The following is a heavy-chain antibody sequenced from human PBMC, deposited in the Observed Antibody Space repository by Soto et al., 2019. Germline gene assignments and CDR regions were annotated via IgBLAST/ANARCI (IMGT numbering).Heavy chain of an antibody. CDR3: ARGQWLPRGEY. CDR2: INHSGST. V-gene: IGHV4-34*02. J-gene: IGHJ4*02. D-gene: IGHD6-19*01. CDR1: GGSFSGFF. Sequence: QVQLQQWGSGLLKPSETLSLTCAVHGGSFSGFFWTWIRQPPGKGLEWIGKINHSGSTNYNPSLKSRVTISVDTYENQFSLRLTSVTAADTAVYYCARGQWLPRGEYWGQGTLVTVSS.